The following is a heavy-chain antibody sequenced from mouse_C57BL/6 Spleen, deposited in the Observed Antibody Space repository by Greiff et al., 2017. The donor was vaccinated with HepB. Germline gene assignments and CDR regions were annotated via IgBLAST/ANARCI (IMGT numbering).Heavy chain of an antibody. CDR2: INYDGSST. Sequence: EVMLVESEGGLVQPGSSMKLSCTASGFTFSDYYMAWVRQVPEKGLEWVANINYDGSSTYYLDSLKSRFIISRDNAKNILYLQMSSLKSEDTATYYCARDPPTFAYWGQGTLVTVSA. CDR1: GFTFSDYY. CDR3: ARDPPTFAY. J-gene: IGHJ3*01. V-gene: IGHV5-16*01.